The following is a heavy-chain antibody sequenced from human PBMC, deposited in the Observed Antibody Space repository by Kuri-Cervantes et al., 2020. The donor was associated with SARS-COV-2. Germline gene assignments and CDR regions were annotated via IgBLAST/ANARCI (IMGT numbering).Heavy chain of an antibody. CDR2: IYHSGRT. CDR3: ARGPSPGYCSSTSCYPREYYFDY. Sequence: SQTLSLTCAVSGGSISSGGYSWRWIRQPPGKGLEWIGYIYHSGRTYYNPSLKSRVTISVDRSKNQFSLKLSSVTDADTAVYYCARGPSPGYCSSTSCYPREYYFDYWGQGTLVTVSS. J-gene: IGHJ4*02. V-gene: IGHV4-30-2*01. CDR1: GGSISSGGYS. D-gene: IGHD2-2*01.